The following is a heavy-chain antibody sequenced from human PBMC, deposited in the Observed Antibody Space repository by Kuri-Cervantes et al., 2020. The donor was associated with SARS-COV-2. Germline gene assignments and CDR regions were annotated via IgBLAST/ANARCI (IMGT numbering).Heavy chain of an antibody. Sequence: GGSLRLSCAASGFTFSGSAMHWVRQASGKGLEWVGRIRSKANSYATAYAASVKGRFTISRDDSKNTAYLQMNSLKTEDTAVYYCAKDCGSRCPQRSRFGYWGQGTLVTVSS. D-gene: IGHD2-21*01. CDR2: IRSKANSYAT. CDR1: GFTFSGSA. CDR3: AKDCGSRCPQRSRFGY. V-gene: IGHV3-73*01. J-gene: IGHJ4*02.